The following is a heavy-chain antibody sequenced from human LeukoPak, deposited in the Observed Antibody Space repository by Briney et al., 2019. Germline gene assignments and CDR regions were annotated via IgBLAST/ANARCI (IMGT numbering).Heavy chain of an antibody. CDR3: ARDIQLST. D-gene: IGHD5-24*01. Sequence: GGSLRLSCAASGFTFSDSAMTWVRQAPGKGLDWVSLISFSGANSYYADSVKGRFTISRDNSKDTLFLQMNSLRAEYTAIYYCARDIQLSTWGLGTMVTVSS. V-gene: IGHV3-23*01. CDR1: GFTFSDSA. J-gene: IGHJ3*01. CDR2: ISFSGANS.